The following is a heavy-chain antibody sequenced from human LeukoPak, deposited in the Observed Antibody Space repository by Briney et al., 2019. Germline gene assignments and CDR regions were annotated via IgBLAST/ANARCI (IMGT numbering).Heavy chain of an antibody. Sequence: GGSLRLSCAASGFTFSSYAMSWVRQAPGKGLEWVSAISGSGGSTYYADSVKGRFTISRDNSKNTLYLQMNSLRAEDTAVYYCAKGNYYDSSVPPFQHWGQGTLVTVSS. D-gene: IGHD3-22*01. CDR2: ISGSGGST. J-gene: IGHJ1*01. CDR1: GFTFSSYA. V-gene: IGHV3-23*01. CDR3: AKGNYYDSSVPPFQH.